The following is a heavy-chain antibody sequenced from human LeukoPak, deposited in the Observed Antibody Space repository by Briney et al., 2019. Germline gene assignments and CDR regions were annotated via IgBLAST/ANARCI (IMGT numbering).Heavy chain of an antibody. CDR2: INHSGST. V-gene: IGHV4-34*01. Sequence: SETLSLTCAVYGGSFSGYYWSWIRQPPGKGLEWIGEINHSGSTNYNPSLKSRVTISVDTSKNQFSLKLSSVTAADTAVYYCARDRPSMITFGGVIALDCWGQGTLVTVSS. D-gene: IGHD3-16*02. CDR3: ARDRPSMITFGGVIALDC. CDR1: GGSFSGYY. J-gene: IGHJ4*02.